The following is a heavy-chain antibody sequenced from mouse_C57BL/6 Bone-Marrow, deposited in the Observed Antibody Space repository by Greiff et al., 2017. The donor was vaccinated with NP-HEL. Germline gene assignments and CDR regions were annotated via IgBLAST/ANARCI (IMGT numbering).Heavy chain of an antibody. V-gene: IGHV2-3*01. CDR2: LWGDGST. CDR3: AKNLLWLRRGYFDV. CDR1: GFSLTSYG. J-gene: IGHJ1*03. Sequence: VQLQESGPGLVAPSQSLSITCTVSGFSLTSYGVSWVRQPPGKGLEWLGVLWGDGSTNYHSALISRLSISKDNSKSQVFLKLNSLQTDDTATYYCAKNLLWLRRGYFDVWGTGTTVTVSS. D-gene: IGHD2-2*01.